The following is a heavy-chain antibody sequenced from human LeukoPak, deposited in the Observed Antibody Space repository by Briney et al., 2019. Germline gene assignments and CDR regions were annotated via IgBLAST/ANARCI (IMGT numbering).Heavy chain of an antibody. V-gene: IGHV5-51*01. D-gene: IGHD2-21*02. CDR3: ARHLAYCGGDCPFDY. CDR1: GYIFTSYW. CDR2: IYPGDSDT. J-gene: IGHJ4*02. Sequence: GASLQIPCKGSGYIFTSYWIGWGRQLPGKGLEWMGIIYPGDSDTRYSPSFQGQVTISADRSISTAYLQWSSLKASDTAMYYCARHLAYCGGDCPFDYWGQGTLVTVSS.